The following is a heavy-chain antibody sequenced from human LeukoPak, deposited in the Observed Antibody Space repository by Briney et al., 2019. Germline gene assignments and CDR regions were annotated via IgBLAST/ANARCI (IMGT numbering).Heavy chain of an antibody. D-gene: IGHD3-10*01. CDR3: ATGSSMVRGVGRYYFDY. V-gene: IGHV4-39*01. CDR2: GFHSGSS. Sequence: PSETLSLTCTVSGDSISSSSSNWGWLRQPPGKGLEWIASGFHSGSSHYNPSLKSRVTISLDTSKNQFSLRLSSVTAADTAVYYCATGSSMVRGVGRYYFDYWGQGTLATVSS. J-gene: IGHJ4*02. CDR1: GDSISSSSSN.